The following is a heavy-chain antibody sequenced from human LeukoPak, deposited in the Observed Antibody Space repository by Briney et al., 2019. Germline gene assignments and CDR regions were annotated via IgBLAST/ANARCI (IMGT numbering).Heavy chain of an antibody. CDR2: IYYSGRT. Sequence: PSGTLSLTCTVFGDSVSRSDSYWDWIRQPPGKGLEWIGTIYYSGRTYYSPSLKSRVTMSVDTSNNQFSLNLSSVTAADTALYFCARRRYYDSSGYLDWGQGTLVTVSS. J-gene: IGHJ1*01. V-gene: IGHV4-39*01. CDR3: ARRRYYDSSGYLD. D-gene: IGHD3-22*01. CDR1: GDSVSRSDSY.